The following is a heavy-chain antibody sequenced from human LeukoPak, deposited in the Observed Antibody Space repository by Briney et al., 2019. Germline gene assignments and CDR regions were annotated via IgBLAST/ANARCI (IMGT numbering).Heavy chain of an antibody. CDR1: GFTFSTYW. Sequence: GGSLRLSCAASGFTFSTYWMYWVRQAPGKGLEWVANIKQDGSEKYYVDSVKGRLTISRDNAKNSLYLQMNSLKTEDTAVYYCTTDWNSGYDLEDLYYYYYMDVWGKGTTVTISS. D-gene: IGHD5-12*01. CDR2: IKQDGSEK. CDR3: TTDWNSGYDLEDLYYYYYMDV. J-gene: IGHJ6*03. V-gene: IGHV3-7*03.